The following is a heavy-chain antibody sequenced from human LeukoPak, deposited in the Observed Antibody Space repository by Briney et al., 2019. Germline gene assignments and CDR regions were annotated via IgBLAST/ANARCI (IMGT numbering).Heavy chain of an antibody. CDR3: ARGDGDCSGGSCYVTNWFDP. J-gene: IGHJ5*02. Sequence: SGTLSLTCAVSGGSISSSNWWSWVRQPPGKGLEWIGEIYHSGSTNYNPSLKSRVTISVDTSKNQFSLKLSSVTAADTAVYYCARGDGDCSGGSCYVTNWFDPWGQGTLVTVSS. CDR2: IYHSGST. CDR1: GGSISSSNW. D-gene: IGHD2-15*01. V-gene: IGHV4-4*02.